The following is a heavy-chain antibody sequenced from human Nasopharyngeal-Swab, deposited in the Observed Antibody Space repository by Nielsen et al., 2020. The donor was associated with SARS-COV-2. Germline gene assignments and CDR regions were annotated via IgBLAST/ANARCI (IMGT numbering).Heavy chain of an antibody. D-gene: IGHD1-1*01. V-gene: IGHV4-39*01. J-gene: IGHJ3*02. CDR2: IYYSGTT. Sequence: GSLRLSCSVSGGSISSTAYYWGWIRQPPGKGLEWIGSIYYSGTTYYTPSLRSRVTISVDTSKNQFSLKLTSVTAADTAVYYCARHESGSNSAFDIWGQGTMVTVPS. CDR3: ARHESGSNSAFDI. CDR1: GGSISSTAYY.